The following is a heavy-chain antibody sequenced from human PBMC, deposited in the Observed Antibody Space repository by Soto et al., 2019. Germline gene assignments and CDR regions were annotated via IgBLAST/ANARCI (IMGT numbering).Heavy chain of an antibody. V-gene: IGHV3-23*01. Sequence: EVHLLESGGGLVQPGGSLRLSCAASGFTFSTYAMNWVRQAPGKGLEWVSGLSGSGVSTYYADSVKGRFTISRDNSKNAQYLHMNSLRAEHTAVYHCAKCREYSCYNHAFDIWGQGTMVTVSS. D-gene: IGHD5-12*01. CDR2: LSGSGVST. J-gene: IGHJ3*02. CDR3: AKCREYSCYNHAFDI. CDR1: GFTFSTYA.